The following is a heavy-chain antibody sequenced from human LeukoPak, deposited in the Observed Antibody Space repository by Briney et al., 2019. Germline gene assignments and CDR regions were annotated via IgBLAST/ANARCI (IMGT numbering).Heavy chain of an antibody. Sequence: SGGSLRLSCAASGFTFSSYSMNWVRQAPGKGLEWVSSISSSSSCIYYADSVKGRFTISRDNAKNSLYLQMNSLRAEDTAVYYCARVGSSPIPFDIWGQGTMVTVSS. CDR3: ARVGSSPIPFDI. CDR1: GFTFSSYS. V-gene: IGHV3-21*01. D-gene: IGHD2-2*02. J-gene: IGHJ3*02. CDR2: ISSSSSCI.